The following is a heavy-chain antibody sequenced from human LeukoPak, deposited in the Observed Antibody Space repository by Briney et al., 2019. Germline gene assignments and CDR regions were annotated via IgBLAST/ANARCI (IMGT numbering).Heavy chain of an antibody. CDR2: INHSGST. CDR1: GGSFSGYY. CDR3: ARDDYYDSSGYYYRRLDY. Sequence: SETLSLTCAVYGGSFSGYYWSWIRQPPGKGLEWIGEINHSGSTNYNPSLKSRVTISIDMSKNHFSLKLSSVTAADTAVYYCARDDYYDSSGYYYRRLDYWGQGSLVTVSS. V-gene: IGHV4-34*01. D-gene: IGHD3-22*01. J-gene: IGHJ4*02.